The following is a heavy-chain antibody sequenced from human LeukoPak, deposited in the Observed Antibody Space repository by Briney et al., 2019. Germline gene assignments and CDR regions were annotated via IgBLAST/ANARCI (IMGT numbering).Heavy chain of an antibody. CDR2: IYYSGST. CDR1: GGSISSGGYY. CDR3: ARCSYSSSYFDY. V-gene: IGHV4-31*03. J-gene: IGHJ4*02. D-gene: IGHD6-6*01. Sequence: PSETLSLTCTVSGGSISSGGYYWSWIRQHPGKGLEWIGYIYYSGSTYYNPSLKSRVTISVDTSKNQFSLKLSSVTAADTAVYYCARCSYSSSYFDYWGQGTLVTVSS.